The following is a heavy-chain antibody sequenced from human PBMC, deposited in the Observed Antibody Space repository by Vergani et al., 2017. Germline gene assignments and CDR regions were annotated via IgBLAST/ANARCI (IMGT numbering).Heavy chain of an antibody. D-gene: IGHD2-21*01. Sequence: EVQLLESGGGLVQSGGSLRLSCAASGFTFSNSAVSWVRQAPGRGLAWVSSISGPGLRTYYADSVKGRFSISRDNYKNTVFLQMHSLRAEDTAIYYCADLYGDDGFSPFWGQGTLVTVSS. CDR1: GFTFSNSA. V-gene: IGHV3-23*01. CDR2: ISGPGLRT. J-gene: IGHJ4*02. CDR3: ADLYGDDGFSPF.